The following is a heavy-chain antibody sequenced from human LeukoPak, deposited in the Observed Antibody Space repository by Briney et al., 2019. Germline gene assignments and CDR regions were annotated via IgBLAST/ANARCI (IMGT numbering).Heavy chain of an antibody. V-gene: IGHV3-48*03. CDR1: GFTFSSYE. D-gene: IGHD6-13*01. CDR2: ISSSGSTI. CDR3: ARDPSRSSSWYAGDDY. J-gene: IGHJ4*02. Sequence: GGSLRLSCAASGFTFSSYEMNWVRQAPGKGLEWVSYISSSGSTIYYADSVKGRFTISRDNAKNSLYLQMNSLRAEDTAVYYCARDPSRSSSWYAGDDYWGQGTLVTVSS.